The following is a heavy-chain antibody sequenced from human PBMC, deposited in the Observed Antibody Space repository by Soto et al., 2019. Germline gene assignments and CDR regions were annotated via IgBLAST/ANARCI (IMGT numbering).Heavy chain of an antibody. CDR2: ISAYSGDT. Sequence: QVQLVQSGAEVKKPGASVKVSCKASGYTFTGYGISWVRQAPGQGIEWMGWISAYSGDTIYALTLQGSFPMTTDTSTSTAYMELRSLRSNDTAVYYCARPSGGYGDYALSLAYWGQGTLVTVSS. V-gene: IGHV1-18*01. D-gene: IGHD4-17*01. CDR3: ARPSGGYGDYALSLAY. J-gene: IGHJ4*02. CDR1: GYTFTGYG.